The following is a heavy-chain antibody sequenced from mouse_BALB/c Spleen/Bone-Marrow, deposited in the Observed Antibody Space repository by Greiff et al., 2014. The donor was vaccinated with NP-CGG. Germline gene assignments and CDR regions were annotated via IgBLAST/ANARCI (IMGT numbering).Heavy chain of an antibody. J-gene: IGHJ4*01. D-gene: IGHD2-10*02. CDR3: ARMGVWG. CDR1: GYTFTCYW. V-gene: IGHV1-7*01. CDR2: INPCTGYT. Sequence: QVQLKESGAEMGKPGASVKMSCKASGYTFTCYWVHWGKQRPGKGLEWIGLINPCTGYTEYNQKFKDKATLTADKSSSTAYMQLSSLTSEDSAVYYCARMGVWGWGQGTPVTVSS.